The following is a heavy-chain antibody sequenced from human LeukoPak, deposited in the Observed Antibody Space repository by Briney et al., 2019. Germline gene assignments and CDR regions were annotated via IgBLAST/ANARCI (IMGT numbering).Heavy chain of an antibody. J-gene: IGHJ4*02. V-gene: IGHV3-9*01. CDR2: ISWNSGSI. CDR1: GFTFDDYA. Sequence: PGGSLRLSCAASGFTFDDYAMHWVRQAPGKGLEWVSGISWNSGSIAYADSVKGRFTISRDNSKNTLYLQVNSLRAEDTAVYYCAKGRTEGGTLALDYWGQGTLVTVSS. CDR3: AKGRTEGGTLALDY. D-gene: IGHD6-19*01.